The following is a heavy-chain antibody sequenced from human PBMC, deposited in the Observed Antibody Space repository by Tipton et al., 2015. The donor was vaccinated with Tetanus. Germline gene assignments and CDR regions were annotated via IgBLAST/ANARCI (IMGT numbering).Heavy chain of an antibody. J-gene: IGHJ4*02. CDR2: IIPGFGTA. V-gene: IGHV1-69*13. D-gene: IGHD1-7*01. CDR3: ARQSASWNFYFDY. CDR1: GYTFAAYG. Sequence: QSGPEVKKPGASVKVSCKATGYTFAAYGITWVRQAPGQGLEYMGGIIPGFGTASYAQNFQGRVTITADESTNAVHLEFFSLRSGDTAVYFCARQSASWNFYFDYWGQGTLVIVSS.